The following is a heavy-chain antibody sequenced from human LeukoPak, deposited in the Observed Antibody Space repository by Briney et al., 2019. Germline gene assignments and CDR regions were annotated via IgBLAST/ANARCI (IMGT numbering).Heavy chain of an antibody. CDR3: AKDLHGGYSSDY. V-gene: IGHV3-23*01. J-gene: IGHJ4*02. CDR2: ISGGGGST. D-gene: IGHD4-23*01. Sequence: PGGSLRLSCAASGFTFSSYAMSWVRQAPGKGLEWVSAISGGGGSTYYADSVKGRFTISRDNSKNTLYLQMNSLRPEDTAVYYCAKDLHGGYSSDYWGQGTLVTVFS. CDR1: GFTFSSYA.